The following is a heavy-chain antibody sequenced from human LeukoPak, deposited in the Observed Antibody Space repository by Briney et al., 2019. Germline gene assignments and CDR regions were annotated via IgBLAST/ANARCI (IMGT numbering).Heavy chain of an antibody. J-gene: IGHJ4*02. V-gene: IGHV4-59*08. CDR1: GGSISSYF. CDR2: ISYSGST. CDR3: ARQTALDY. D-gene: IGHD6-25*01. Sequence: SETLSLTCTVSGGSISSYFWSWIRQPPGKGLEWIGYISYSGSTNYNPSLKSRVTISVDTSKNQFSLKLSSVTAADTAVYYCARQTALDYWGQGTLVTVSS.